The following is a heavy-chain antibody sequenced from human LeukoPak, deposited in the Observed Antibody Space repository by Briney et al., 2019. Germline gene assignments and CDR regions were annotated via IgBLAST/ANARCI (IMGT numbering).Heavy chain of an antibody. D-gene: IGHD6-13*01. Sequence: SETLSLTCTVSGGSISSYYWSWIRQPPGKGLEWIGYIYYSGSTNYNPSLKSRVTISADTSKNQFSLKLSSVTAADTAVYYCARIRPRGSSSPMIYWFYGLDVWGHGTTVTVSS. CDR2: IYYSGST. CDR3: ARIRPRGSSSPMIYWFYGLDV. V-gene: IGHV4-59*08. J-gene: IGHJ6*02. CDR1: GGSISSYY.